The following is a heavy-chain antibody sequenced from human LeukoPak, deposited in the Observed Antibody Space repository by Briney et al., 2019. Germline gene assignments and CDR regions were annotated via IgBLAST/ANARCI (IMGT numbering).Heavy chain of an antibody. CDR2: INPSGGST. J-gene: IGHJ4*02. CDR3: ARDQEAYYDFWSGYPPGY. V-gene: IGHV1-46*01. D-gene: IGHD3-3*01. Sequence: ASVKVSCKASGYTFTSYYMHWVRQAPGQGLEWMGIINPSGGSTSYAQKFQGRVTMTRDTSTSTVYMELSSLRSEDTAVYYCARDQEAYYDFWSGYPPGYWGQGTLVTVSS. CDR1: GYTFTSYY.